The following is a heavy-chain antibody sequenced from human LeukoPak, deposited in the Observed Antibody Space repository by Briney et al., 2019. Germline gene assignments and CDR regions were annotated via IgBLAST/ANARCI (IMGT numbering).Heavy chain of an antibody. Sequence: SETLSLTCTVSGGSISNYYWNWIRQPPGKGLEWIGYIYYSGTTNYNPSLKSRVSMSVDTSKNQFSLKLSSVTAADTAVYYCARDPSLYYMDVWGKGTTVTVSS. V-gene: IGHV4-59*01. CDR2: IYYSGTT. J-gene: IGHJ6*03. CDR1: GGSISNYY. D-gene: IGHD6-6*01. CDR3: ARDPSLYYMDV.